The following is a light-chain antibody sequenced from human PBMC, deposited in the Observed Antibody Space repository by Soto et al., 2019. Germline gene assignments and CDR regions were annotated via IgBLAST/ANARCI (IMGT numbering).Light chain of an antibody. J-gene: IGKJ1*01. CDR1: QIVSSY. CDR3: LQYNNWPPWT. Sequence: EIVLTQSPATLSLSPGERATLSCRASQIVSSYLAWYQQKPGQAPRLLIYDASNRATGIPARFSGSGSGTDFTLTISSLEPEDFAVYYCLQYNNWPPWTFGQGTKVDI. V-gene: IGKV3-11*01. CDR2: DAS.